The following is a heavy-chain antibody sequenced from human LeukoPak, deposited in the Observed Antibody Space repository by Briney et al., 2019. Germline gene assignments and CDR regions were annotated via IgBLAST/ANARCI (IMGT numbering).Heavy chain of an antibody. D-gene: IGHD6-19*01. J-gene: IGHJ5*02. Sequence: AGGSLRLSCAASGFTFSSYAMSWVRQAPGKGLEWVSAISGSGGSTYYADSVKGRFTISRDNSKNTLYLQMNSLRAEDTAVYYCARAAAVTGAFRDNWFDPWGQGSLVTVSS. CDR1: GFTFSSYA. V-gene: IGHV3-23*01. CDR3: ARAAAVTGAFRDNWFDP. CDR2: ISGSGGST.